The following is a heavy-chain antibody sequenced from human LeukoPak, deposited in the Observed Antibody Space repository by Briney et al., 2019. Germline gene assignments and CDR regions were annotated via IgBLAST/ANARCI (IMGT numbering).Heavy chain of an antibody. CDR2: ISAYNGNT. Sequence: ASVKVSCKASGYTFTGYYMHWVRQAPGQGLEWMGWISAYNGNTNYAQKLQGRVTMTTDTSTSTAYMELRSLRSDDTAVYYCAREEKKAVAGTENDYWGQGTLVTVSS. D-gene: IGHD6-19*01. J-gene: IGHJ4*02. CDR3: AREEKKAVAGTENDY. V-gene: IGHV1-18*04. CDR1: GYTFTGYY.